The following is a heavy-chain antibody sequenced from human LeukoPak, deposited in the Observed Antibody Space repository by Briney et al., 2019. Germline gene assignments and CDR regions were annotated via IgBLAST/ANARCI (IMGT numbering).Heavy chain of an antibody. CDR3: ARDPVEMATITDAFDI. CDR1: GYTFTSYY. Sequence: ASVKVSCXASGYTFTSYYMHWVRQAPGQGLEWMGIINPSGGSTSYAQKFQGRVTMTRDTSTSTVYMELSSLRSEDTAVYYCARDPVEMATITDAFDIRGQGTMVTVSS. CDR2: INPSGGST. D-gene: IGHD5-24*01. V-gene: IGHV1-46*01. J-gene: IGHJ3*02.